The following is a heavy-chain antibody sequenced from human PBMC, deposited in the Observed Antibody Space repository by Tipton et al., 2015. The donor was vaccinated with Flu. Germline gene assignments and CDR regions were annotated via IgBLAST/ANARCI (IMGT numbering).Heavy chain of an antibody. Sequence: TLSLTCTVSGGSISGYYWNWIRQTPGKGLEWIGYVHDAGTNYNPSLKSRVTMSVARSKSQFSLRLTSVTAADTAVYYCARRDFSNYVSEPKNWFDSWGQGTLVTVSS. CDR1: GGSISGYY. CDR3: ARRDFSNYVSEPKNWFDS. V-gene: IGHV4-59*08. D-gene: IGHD4-11*01. J-gene: IGHJ5*01. CDR2: VHDAGT.